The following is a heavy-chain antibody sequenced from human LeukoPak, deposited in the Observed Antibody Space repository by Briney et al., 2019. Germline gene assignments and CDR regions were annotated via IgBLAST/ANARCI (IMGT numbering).Heavy chain of an antibody. CDR2: FDPRGSET. J-gene: IGHJ4*02. Sequence: AASVKVSCKVSGHTLSEVSMHWVRQAPGQGLEWVGGFDPRGSETVLAQKFQGRVTLTEDTSADTSSIELRSLRSEDTAVYYCATSDRQFCSPSSCYMPFDFWGLGTLVTVSS. D-gene: IGHD2-2*02. CDR3: ATSDRQFCSPSSCYMPFDF. V-gene: IGHV1-24*01. CDR1: GHTLSEVS.